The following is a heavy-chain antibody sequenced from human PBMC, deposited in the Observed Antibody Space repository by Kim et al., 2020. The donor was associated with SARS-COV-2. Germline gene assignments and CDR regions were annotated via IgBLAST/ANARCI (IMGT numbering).Heavy chain of an antibody. CDR3: ARLLGATIVDY. CDR2: IYYSGST. CDR1: GGSISSSSYY. Sequence: SETLSLTCTVSGGSISSSSYYWGWIRQPPGKGLEWIGSIYYSGSTYYNPSLKSRVTISVDTSKNQFSLKLSSVTAADTAVYYCARLLGATIVDYWGQGTLVTVSS. D-gene: IGHD5-12*01. J-gene: IGHJ4*02. V-gene: IGHV4-39*01.